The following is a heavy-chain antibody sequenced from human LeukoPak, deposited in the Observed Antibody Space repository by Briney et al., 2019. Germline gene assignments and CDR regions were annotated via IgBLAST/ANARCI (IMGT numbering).Heavy chain of an antibody. CDR3: ARDAKPSSSWYSWFDP. J-gene: IGHJ5*02. CDR2: ISGDGSSI. V-gene: IGHV3-43*02. CDR1: GFTFDDYA. D-gene: IGHD6-13*01. Sequence: GGSLRFSCAASGFTFDDYAIHWVRQAPGKGLEWISLISGDGSSIYYADSVKGRFAISRDNSKNSLSLQMNSLRTEDTALYYCARDAKPSSSWYSWFDPWGQGTLVTVSS.